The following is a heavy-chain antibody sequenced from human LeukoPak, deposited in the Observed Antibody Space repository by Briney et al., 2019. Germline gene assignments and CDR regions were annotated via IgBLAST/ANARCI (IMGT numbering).Heavy chain of an antibody. J-gene: IGHJ3*02. CDR1: GFTFSYYG. CDR3: AKLALRTNYIAAAGTSAFDI. Sequence: AGGSLRLSCAASGFTFSYYGMHWVRQAPGKGLEWVAFIRYDGSNKYYADSVKGRFTISRDNSKNTLYLQMNSLRAEDTAVYYCAKLALRTNYIAAAGTSAFDIWGQGTMVTVSS. D-gene: IGHD6-13*01. CDR2: IRYDGSNK. V-gene: IGHV3-30*02.